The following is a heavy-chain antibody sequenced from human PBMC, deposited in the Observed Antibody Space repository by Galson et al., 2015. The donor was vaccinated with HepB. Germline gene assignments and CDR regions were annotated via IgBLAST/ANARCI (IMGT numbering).Heavy chain of an antibody. CDR2: IKSDTDGGTT. CDR3: TPVASYCDENYFHY. J-gene: IGHJ4*02. Sequence: SLRLSCAASGFRIVNAWMNWVRLAPGKGLEWVGRIKSDTDGGTTDYAAPVKDRFSISRDDSNNTLYLQMHSLKTEDAGVYFCTPVASYCDENYFHYLGQGTLVSVSP. CDR1: GFRIVNAW. D-gene: IGHD2-21*01. V-gene: IGHV3-15*01.